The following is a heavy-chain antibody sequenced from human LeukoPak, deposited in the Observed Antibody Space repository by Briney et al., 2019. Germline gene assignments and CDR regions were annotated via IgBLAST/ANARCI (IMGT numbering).Heavy chain of an antibody. CDR3: AKDIEESVLQQWFLHCFDP. CDR2: INHSGST. Sequence: PSETLSLTCAVYGGSFSGYSWSWIRQPPGKGLEWIGEINHSGSTNYNPSLKSRVTLSVDTSKNQFSLKLSFVTAAHTAVYYCAKDIEESVLQQWFLHCFDPWGQGTLVTVSS. CDR1: GGSFSGYS. V-gene: IGHV4-34*01. J-gene: IGHJ5*02. D-gene: IGHD5-18*01.